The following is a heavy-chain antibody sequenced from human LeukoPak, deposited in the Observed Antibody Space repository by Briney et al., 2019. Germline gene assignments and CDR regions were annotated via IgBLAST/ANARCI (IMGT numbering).Heavy chain of an antibody. Sequence: SGPTLVKPTQTLTLTCTFSGFSFSSSGVGVGWIRQPPGKALEWLALIYWDDDKRYSPSLKSRLTITKDTSKNQVVLTMTNMDPVDTATYYCAHRRGTYYFQYWGQGTLVTVSS. D-gene: IGHD1-26*01. J-gene: IGHJ4*02. CDR2: IYWDDDK. V-gene: IGHV2-5*02. CDR1: GFSFSSSGVG. CDR3: AHRRGTYYFQY.